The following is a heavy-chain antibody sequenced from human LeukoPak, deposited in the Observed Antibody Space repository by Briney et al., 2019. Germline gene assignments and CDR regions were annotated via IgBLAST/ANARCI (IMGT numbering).Heavy chain of an antibody. V-gene: IGHV4-34*01. D-gene: IGHD3-22*01. CDR3: ATSYSSGNFDY. CDR2: INHSGST. CDR1: GGSFSGYY. J-gene: IGHJ4*02. Sequence: SETLSLTCAVYGGSFSGYYWSWIRQPPGKGLEWIGEINHSGSTNYNPSLKSRVTISVDTSKNQFSLKLSSVTSADTAVYYCATSYSSGNFDYWGQGTLVTVSS.